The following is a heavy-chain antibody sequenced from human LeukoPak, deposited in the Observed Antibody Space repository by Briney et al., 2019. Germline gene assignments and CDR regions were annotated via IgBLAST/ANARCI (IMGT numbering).Heavy chain of an antibody. Sequence: PSGTLSLTCAVSGGSISSSNWWSWVRQPPGKGLEWIGEIYHSGSTNYDPSLKSRVTISVDTSKNQFSLKLSSVTAADTAVYYCARTSGYSYGYWGQGTLVTVSS. CDR2: IYHSGST. CDR3: ARTSGYSYGY. V-gene: IGHV4-4*02. J-gene: IGHJ4*02. D-gene: IGHD5-18*01. CDR1: GGSISSSNW.